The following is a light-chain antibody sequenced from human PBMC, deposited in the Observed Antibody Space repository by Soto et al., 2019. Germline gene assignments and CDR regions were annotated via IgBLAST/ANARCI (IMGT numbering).Light chain of an antibody. V-gene: IGKV3-20*01. CDR3: QQYGSSPPTT. CDR1: QSVSSSY. CDR2: GAS. Sequence: EIVLTQSPGTLSLSPGERATLSCRASQSVSSSYLAWYQQKPGQAPRLLIYGASSRTTGIPDWFSGSGSGTDFTLTISRLEPEYFAVYYCQQYGSSPPTTFGGGTKVEIK. J-gene: IGKJ4*01.